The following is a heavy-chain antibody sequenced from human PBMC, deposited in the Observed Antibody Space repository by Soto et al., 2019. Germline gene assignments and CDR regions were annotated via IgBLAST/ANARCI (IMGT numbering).Heavy chain of an antibody. D-gene: IGHD2-15*01. J-gene: IGHJ4*02. V-gene: IGHV1-69*13. CDR3: ARTGYCSGGSCLLALFDY. Sequence: ASVKVSCKASGGTFSSYAISWVRQAPGQGLEWMGGIIPIFGTANYAQKFQGRVTITADESTSTAYMELGSLRSEDTAVYYCARTGYCSGGSCLLALFDYWGQGTLVTVSS. CDR2: IIPIFGTA. CDR1: GGTFSSYA.